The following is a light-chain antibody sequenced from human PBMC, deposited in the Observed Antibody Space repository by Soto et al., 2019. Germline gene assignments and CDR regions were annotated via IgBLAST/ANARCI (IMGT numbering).Light chain of an antibody. CDR1: QSVTSNY. CDR3: QQYGSSPFT. J-gene: IGKJ2*01. V-gene: IGKV3-20*01. CDR2: GAS. Sequence: IVLTQSPGTLSLSPGERATLSCRASQSVTSNYLAWYQQKPGQAPRLLIYGASSRATGIPDRFSGSGSGTDFTLTIIRLEPEDFAVYYCQQYGSSPFTFGQGTKLEIK.